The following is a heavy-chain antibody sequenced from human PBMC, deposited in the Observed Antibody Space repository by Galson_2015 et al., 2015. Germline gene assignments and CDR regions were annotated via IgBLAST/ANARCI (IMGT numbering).Heavy chain of an antibody. CDR1: GFSVSTSGVG. J-gene: IGHJ5*02. CDR3: ARCSRGASGWRYSFDL. CDR2: IYWDDDN. Sequence: PALVKPTQTLTLTCTFSGFSVSTSGVGVGWIRQPPGKALEWLALIYWDDDNRYSPSLKSRLTITKDTSKNQMVLTMTNMDPVDTATNSCARCSRGASGWRYSFDLSRQRNLVAVSS. D-gene: IGHD6-19*01. V-gene: IGHV2-5*02.